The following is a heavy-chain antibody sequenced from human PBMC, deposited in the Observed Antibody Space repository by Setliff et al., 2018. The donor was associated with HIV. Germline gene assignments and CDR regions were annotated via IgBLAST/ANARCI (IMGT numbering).Heavy chain of an antibody. CDR3: AGCVQAQVVLMSYGKGRSDP. CDR2: INHGGDT. J-gene: IGHJ5*02. D-gene: IGHD2-8*01. CDR1: GGSFSGYD. V-gene: IGHV4-34*01. Sequence: SETLSLTCAAYGGSFSGYDWTWISKPPGKGLEWMGDINHGGDTKYNPSLRSRVIISVAKSTNQFSLKLISLTAADTATYFCAGCVQAQVVLMSYGKGRSDPWGQGTLVTVSS.